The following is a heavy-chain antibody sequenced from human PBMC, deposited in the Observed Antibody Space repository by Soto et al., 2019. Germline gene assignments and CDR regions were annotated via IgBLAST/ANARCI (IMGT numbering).Heavy chain of an antibody. D-gene: IGHD2-8*02. CDR2: ILVDGRT. CDR3: AKATATGGGAFDI. J-gene: IGHJ3*02. Sequence: GSLRLSCAASGFTCSSYDMSWVRQAPGKGLEWVSTILVDGRTFYVDSVKGRFTISRDNSKNTVYLQMNSLTAGDTALYYCAKATATGGGAFDICGQGTMVTVSS. V-gene: IGHV3-23*01. CDR1: GFTCSSYD.